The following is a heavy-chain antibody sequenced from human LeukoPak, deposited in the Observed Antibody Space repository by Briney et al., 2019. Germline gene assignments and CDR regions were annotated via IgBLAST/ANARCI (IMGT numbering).Heavy chain of an antibody. CDR3: ARDGNLDYDSSGYYY. CDR2: ISAYNGNT. CDR1: GYTFTSYG. D-gene: IGHD3-22*01. Sequence: ASVKVSCKASGYTFTSYGISWVRQAPGQGLEWMGWISAYNGNTNYAQKLQGRVTMTTDTSTSTAYMELRSLRSDDTAVYYCARDGNLDYDSSGYYYWGQGTLVIVSS. J-gene: IGHJ4*02. V-gene: IGHV1-18*01.